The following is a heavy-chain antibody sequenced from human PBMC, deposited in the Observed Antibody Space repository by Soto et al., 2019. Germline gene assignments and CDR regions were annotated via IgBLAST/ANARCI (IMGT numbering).Heavy chain of an antibody. J-gene: IGHJ6*02. CDR2: IVVGSGNT. D-gene: IGHD4-17*01. Sequence: ASVKVSCKASGFTFTSSAVQWVRQARGQRLEWIGWIVVGSGNTNYAQKFQERVTITRDMSTSTAYMELSSLRSEDTAVYYCAATGYGGNSAVNDYYYYYGMDVWGQGTTVTVSS. CDR3: AATGYGGNSAVNDYYYYYGMDV. CDR1: GFTFTSSA. V-gene: IGHV1-58*01.